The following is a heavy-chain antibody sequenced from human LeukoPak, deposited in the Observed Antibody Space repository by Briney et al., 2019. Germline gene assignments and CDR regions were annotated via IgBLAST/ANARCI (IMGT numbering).Heavy chain of an antibody. V-gene: IGHV6-1*01. D-gene: IGHD6-19*01. CDR1: GDSVTNKNAA. CDR2: TYYTSRWNN. J-gene: IGHJ5*02. CDR3: ARGFFASGWAS. Sequence: SQTLSLTCAISGDSVTNKNAAWNWITQSPSRGLEWLGRTYYTSRWNNENAESVKSRITIRPDTSKNQFSLQINSVTPEDTAVYYCARGFFASGWASWGQGTLVTVSS.